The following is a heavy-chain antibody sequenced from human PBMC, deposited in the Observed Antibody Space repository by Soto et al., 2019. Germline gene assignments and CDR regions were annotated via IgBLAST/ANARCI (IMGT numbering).Heavy chain of an antibody. Sequence: PSETLSLTCTVSGGSISSYYWSWIRQPPGKGLEWIGYIYYSGSTNYNPSLKSRVTISVDTSKNQFPLKLSSVTAADTAVYYCARRIQLWLRFGDAFDIWGQGTMVTVSS. CDR2: IYYSGST. D-gene: IGHD5-18*01. V-gene: IGHV4-59*01. CDR3: ARRIQLWLRFGDAFDI. J-gene: IGHJ3*02. CDR1: GGSISSYY.